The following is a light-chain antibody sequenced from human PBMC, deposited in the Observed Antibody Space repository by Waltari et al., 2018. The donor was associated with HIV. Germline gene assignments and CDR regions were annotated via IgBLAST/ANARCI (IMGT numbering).Light chain of an antibody. CDR2: NNN. CDR3: AAWDDSLNGHVL. CDR1: SSNIGSNP. V-gene: IGLV1-44*01. J-gene: IGLJ2*01. Sequence: QSVLTQPPSASGTPGQRVTFSCSGSSSNIGSNPVDWYQKLPGTAPRLLIYNNNQRPSGVPDRFPGSQSGTSADLAIRGLQSEDEADYYCAAWDDSLNGHVLFGGGTKLTVL.